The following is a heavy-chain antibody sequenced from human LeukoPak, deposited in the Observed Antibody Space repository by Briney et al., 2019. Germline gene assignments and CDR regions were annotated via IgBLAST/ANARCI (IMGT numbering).Heavy chain of an antibody. CDR1: GYTFTGYY. CDR2: INPNSGGT. Sequence: GASVKVSCKGSGYTFTGYYMHLGRQGPGQGLELMGWINPNSGGTNYAQKFQGRVTITRDTSISTAYMELSRLRSDDTAVYYCARGLLWFGELLFNRNFDYWGQGTLVTVSS. J-gene: IGHJ4*02. D-gene: IGHD3-10*01. CDR3: ARGLLWFGELLFNRNFDY. V-gene: IGHV1-2*02.